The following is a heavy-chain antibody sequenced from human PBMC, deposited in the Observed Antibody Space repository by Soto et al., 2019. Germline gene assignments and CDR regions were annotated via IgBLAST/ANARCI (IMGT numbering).Heavy chain of an antibody. CDR3: ARDREGYSGFDYPAY. V-gene: IGHV3-30-3*01. J-gene: IGHJ4*02. D-gene: IGHD5-12*01. CDR2: ISYGGSNK. CDR1: GLTFSRYA. Sequence: QVQLVESGGGVVQPGRSLRLSCAASGLTFSRYAMHWVRQAPGKGLEWVAIISYGGSNKYYADSVRGRFTISRDNSNNTLYLQMNSLRAEDTAVYHCARDREGYSGFDYPAYWGQGTLATVSS.